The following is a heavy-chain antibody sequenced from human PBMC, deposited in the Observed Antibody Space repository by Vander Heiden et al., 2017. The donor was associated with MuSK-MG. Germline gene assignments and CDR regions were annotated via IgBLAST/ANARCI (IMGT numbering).Heavy chain of an antibody. V-gene: IGHV1-69*01. Sequence: QVQLVQSGAEVKKPGSSVKVSCKASGGTFSSYAISWVRQAPGQGLEWMGGIIPIFGTANYAQKFQGRVTITADESTSTAYMELSSLRSEDTAVNYCARDDYYDSSGYYSPGFDYWGQGTLVTVSS. J-gene: IGHJ4*02. D-gene: IGHD3-22*01. CDR3: ARDDYYDSSGYYSPGFDY. CDR1: GGTFSSYA. CDR2: IIPIFGTA.